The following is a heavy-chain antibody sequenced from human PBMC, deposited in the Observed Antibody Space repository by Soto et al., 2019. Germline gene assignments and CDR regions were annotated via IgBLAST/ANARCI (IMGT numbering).Heavy chain of an antibody. J-gene: IGHJ4*02. CDR1: GYSFSSNW. D-gene: IGHD6-6*01. CDR2: LDPSDSYT. V-gene: IGHV5-10-1*01. CDR3: ARRSIAARPSIFDY. Sequence: GESLKISCKGSGYSFSSNWVTWVRQMPGKGLEWMGTLDPSDSYTDYSPSFRGRVTFSADKSITTAYLQWSSLKASDTAMYYCARRSIAARPSIFDYWGQGTLVTVSS.